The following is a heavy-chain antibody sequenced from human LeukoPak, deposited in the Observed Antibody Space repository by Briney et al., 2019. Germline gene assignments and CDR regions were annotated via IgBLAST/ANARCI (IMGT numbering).Heavy chain of an antibody. CDR1: GFSVSTNY. CDR3: ARVGDHYHWYLDL. D-gene: IGHD3-10*01. Sequence: GGSLTLSCAASGFSVSTNYMNWVRQAPGKGVKWVSILYSGSTTYYTDSVKGRFTISRDNSRNTLYLHMTNLRAEDTAVYYCARVGDHYHWYLDLWGRGSLLTVSS. V-gene: IGHV3-53*01. CDR2: LYSGSTT. J-gene: IGHJ2*01.